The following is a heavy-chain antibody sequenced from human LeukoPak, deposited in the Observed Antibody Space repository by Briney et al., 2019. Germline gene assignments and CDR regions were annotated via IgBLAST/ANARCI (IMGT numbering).Heavy chain of an antibody. J-gene: IGHJ5*02. CDR1: GYTFTNYD. CDR2: MNPYSANT. Sequence: ASVKVSCKASGYTFTNYDIHWVRQATGQGLEWMGWMNPYSANTGYAQNFQGGITITSNTSISTAYMELSSLRSEDTAVYYCARTQQLVLRSPLDPWGQGTLVTVSS. CDR3: ARTQQLVLRSPLDP. V-gene: IGHV1-8*03. D-gene: IGHD6-13*01.